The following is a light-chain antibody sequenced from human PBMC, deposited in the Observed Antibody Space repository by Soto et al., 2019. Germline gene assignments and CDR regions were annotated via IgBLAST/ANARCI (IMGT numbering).Light chain of an antibody. CDR2: GNK. V-gene: IGLV1-40*01. Sequence: QSVLTQPPSVSGAPGQRVTISCTGSSSNIGAGYDVHWYQQRPGTAPKLLIYGNKNRPSGVPDRFSGSKSGTSTSLAITGLQAEDEADYYFQSYDSSLSVSYVFGTGTKLTVL. CDR3: QSYDSSLSVSYV. J-gene: IGLJ1*01. CDR1: SSNIGAGYD.